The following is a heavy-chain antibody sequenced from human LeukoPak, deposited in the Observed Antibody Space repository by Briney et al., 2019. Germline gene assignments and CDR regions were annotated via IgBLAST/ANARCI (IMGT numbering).Heavy chain of an antibody. Sequence: SETLSLTCTVYGGSFSGYYWSWIRQPPGKGLEWIGEINHSGSTNYNPSLKSRVTISVDTSKNQFSLKLSSVTAADTAVYYCARTFRGEWALNWFDPWGQGTLVTVSS. CDR2: INHSGST. CDR3: ARTFRGEWALNWFDP. J-gene: IGHJ5*02. D-gene: IGHD3-10*01. CDR1: GGSFSGYY. V-gene: IGHV4-34*01.